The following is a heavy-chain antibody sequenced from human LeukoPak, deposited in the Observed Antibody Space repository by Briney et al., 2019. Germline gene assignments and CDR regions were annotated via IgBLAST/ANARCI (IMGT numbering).Heavy chain of an antibody. CDR3: ARDQLWFGEGSNWFDP. V-gene: IGHV4-34*01. CDR2: INHSGST. D-gene: IGHD3-10*01. J-gene: IGHJ5*02. CDR1: GGSFSGYY. Sequence: SETLSLTCAVYGGSFSGYYWSWIRQPPGKGLEWIGEINHSGSTNYNPSLKSRVTISVDTSKNQFSLKLSSVTAADTAVYYCARDQLWFGEGSNWFDPWGQGTLVTVSS.